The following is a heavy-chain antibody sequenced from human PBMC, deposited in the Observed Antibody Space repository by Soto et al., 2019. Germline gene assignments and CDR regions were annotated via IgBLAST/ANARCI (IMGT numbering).Heavy chain of an antibody. D-gene: IGHD2-2*01. V-gene: IGHV3-21*01. J-gene: IGHJ4*02. CDR1: GFTFSSYS. Sequence: EVQLVESGGGLDKPGGSLRLSCAASGFTFSSYSMNWVRQAPGKGLEWVSSISSSSSYIYYADSVKGRFTISRDNAKNSLYLQMNSLRAEDTAVYYCARDVVGWYYFDYWGQGTLVTVSS. CDR3: ARDVVGWYYFDY. CDR2: ISSSSSYI.